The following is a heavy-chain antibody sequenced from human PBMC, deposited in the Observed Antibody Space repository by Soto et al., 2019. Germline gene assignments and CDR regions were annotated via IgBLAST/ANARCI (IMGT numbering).Heavy chain of an antibody. J-gene: IGHJ6*02. CDR2: TSYDGDNK. CDR3: AKDIALFRGVIIDMDV. D-gene: IGHD3-10*01. Sequence: QVQLVESGGGVVQPGGSLRLSCAASGFIFSNYGLHWVRQAPGKGLEWVAVTSYDGDNKYYADSVKGRFTISRDNSRNTLYLQMDGLRAEDTAVYYCAKDIALFRGVIIDMDVWGQGTTVTVSS. V-gene: IGHV3-30*18. CDR1: GFIFSNYG.